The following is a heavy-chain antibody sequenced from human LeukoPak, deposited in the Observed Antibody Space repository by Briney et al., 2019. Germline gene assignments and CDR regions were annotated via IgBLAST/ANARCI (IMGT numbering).Heavy chain of an antibody. CDR2: IYYSGST. CDR1: GGSISSYY. D-gene: IGHD3-16*02. J-gene: IGHJ4*02. CDR3: ARGPGGLSNFDY. V-gene: IGHV4-39*07. Sequence: SETLSLTCTVSGGSISSYYWGWIRQPPGKGLEWIGSIYYSGSTYYNPSLKSRVTISVDTSKNQFSLKLSSVTAADTAVYYCARGPGGLSNFDYWGQGTLVTVSS.